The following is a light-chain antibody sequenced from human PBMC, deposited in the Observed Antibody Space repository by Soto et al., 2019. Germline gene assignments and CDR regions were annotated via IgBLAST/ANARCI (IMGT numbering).Light chain of an antibody. V-gene: IGLV2-23*01. J-gene: IGLJ2*01. CDR3: CSYAGSSSVL. CDR2: EDT. Sequence: QSVLTQPASVSGSPGQSITISCTGNSSDVGIYNRVSWYQQHPDKAPKLMIYEDTNRPSGVSDRFSGSKSGNTASLTISGLQAEDDAVYHCCSYAGSSSVLFGGGTKLTVL. CDR1: SSDVGIYNR.